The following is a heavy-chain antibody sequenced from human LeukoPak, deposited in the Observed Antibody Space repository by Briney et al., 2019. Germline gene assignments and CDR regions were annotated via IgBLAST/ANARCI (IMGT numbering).Heavy chain of an antibody. Sequence: SETLSLTCTVSGGSISSYYWNWIRQPPGKGLEWIGYIYYSGSTNYNPSLKSRVTISVDTSKNQFSLKLSSVTAADTAVYYCARAQRRVRFDPWGQGTLVTVSS. CDR3: ARAQRRVRFDP. CDR2: IYYSGST. CDR1: GGSISSYY. D-gene: IGHD2-2*01. V-gene: IGHV4-59*12. J-gene: IGHJ5*02.